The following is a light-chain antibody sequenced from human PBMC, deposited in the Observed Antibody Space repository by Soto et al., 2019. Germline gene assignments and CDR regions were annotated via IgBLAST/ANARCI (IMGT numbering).Light chain of an antibody. CDR2: DAS. CDR1: QNVGNN. CDR3: QQRSNWVT. Sequence: EIVLTQAPATLALSPGETTTLSCRASQNVGNNLVWYQQKPGQAPRLLIYDASNRATGIPARFSGSGSGTDFTLTISSLEPEDFAVYYCQQRSNWVTFGPGTKVDIK. J-gene: IGKJ3*01. V-gene: IGKV3-11*01.